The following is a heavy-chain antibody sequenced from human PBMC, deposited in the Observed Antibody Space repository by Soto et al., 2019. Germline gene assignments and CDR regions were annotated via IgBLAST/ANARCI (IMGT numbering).Heavy chain of an antibody. J-gene: IGHJ4*02. V-gene: IGHV4-38-2*01. Sequence: SETLSLTCDVSVEPMTGGYYWGCIRQSPGKGLEWIGSIYYGGTTYYNPSLRSRLAISIDTSKNQFSLRLSSVTAADTALYYCARGWYYFDFWGQGTLVTVSS. D-gene: IGHD2-15*01. CDR3: ARGWYYFDF. CDR2: IYYGGTT. CDR1: VEPMTGGYY.